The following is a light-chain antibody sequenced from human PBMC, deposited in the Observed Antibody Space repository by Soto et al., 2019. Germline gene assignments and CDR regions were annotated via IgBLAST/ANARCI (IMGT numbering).Light chain of an antibody. Sequence: DIQLTQSPPSLSASVGDRVTITCRASQSISTYLNWYQQKPGKAPKPLIYAASSLQGGVPSRFSGSGSGTEFTLTISSLHPEDFATFYCQQSYNTPVTFGQGTKVEV. CDR2: AAS. V-gene: IGKV1-39*01. J-gene: IGKJ1*01. CDR3: QQSYNTPVT. CDR1: QSISTY.